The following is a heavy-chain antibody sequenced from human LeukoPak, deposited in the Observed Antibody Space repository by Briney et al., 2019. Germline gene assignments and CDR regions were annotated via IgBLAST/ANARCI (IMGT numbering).Heavy chain of an antibody. D-gene: IGHD3-22*01. CDR3: ARDKTYYDSSGYYSPRGSYFDC. V-gene: IGHV3-21*01. CDR2: ISSISSYI. J-gene: IGHJ4*02. Sequence: GGSLRLSCAASGFTFSSYSMNWVRQAPRNGLEWVSSISSISSYIYYAHSVKGRFTISRENAKNSLYLQMNSLRAADTAVYYCARDKTYYDSSGYYSPRGSYFDCWGQGTLVTVSS. CDR1: GFTFSSYS.